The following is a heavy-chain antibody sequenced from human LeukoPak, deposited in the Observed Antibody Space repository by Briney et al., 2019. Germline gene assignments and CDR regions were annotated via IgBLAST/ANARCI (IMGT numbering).Heavy chain of an antibody. J-gene: IGHJ2*01. D-gene: IGHD4-17*01. CDR3: ARDSAGDYDEVRYFDL. CDR1: GFPFSSYG. CDR2: IRSSTSYI. V-gene: IGHV3-21*01. Sequence: PGGSLRLSCAASGFPFSSYGMNWVRQAPGKGLEWVSFIRSSTSYIYYADSVKGRFTISRDNVKNSLYLQMNSLRDEDTAVYYCARDSAGDYDEVRYFDLWGRGTLVIVSS.